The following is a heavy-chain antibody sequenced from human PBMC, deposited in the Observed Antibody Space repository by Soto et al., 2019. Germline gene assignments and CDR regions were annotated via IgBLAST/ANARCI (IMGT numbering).Heavy chain of an antibody. CDR1: GFTFTNYW. CDR2: IDGVGTGT. J-gene: IGHJ4*02. CDR3: TTVFEY. Sequence: EVQLVQSGGGSVQPGGSLRLSCAASGFTFTNYWMHWVRQVPGKGLVWVSRIDGVGTGTSYSDSVRGRFTISRDNAENMWYLQRNSLRAEDTAVYYCTTVFEYLGQGTLVTVSS. V-gene: IGHV3-74*01.